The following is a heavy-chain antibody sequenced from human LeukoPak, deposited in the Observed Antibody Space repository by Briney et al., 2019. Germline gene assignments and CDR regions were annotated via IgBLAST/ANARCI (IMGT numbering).Heavy chain of an antibody. CDR2: IYSGGST. CDR1: GFTVSSNY. V-gene: IGHV3-66*01. Sequence: PGGSLRLSCAASGFTVSSNYMSWVRQAPGKGLEWVSVIYSGGSTYYADSVKGRFTISRDNSKNTLYLQMDCLRAEDTAVYYCARDHYYDSSGYYHDYWGQGTLVTVSS. CDR3: ARDHYYDSSGYYHDY. D-gene: IGHD3-22*01. J-gene: IGHJ4*02.